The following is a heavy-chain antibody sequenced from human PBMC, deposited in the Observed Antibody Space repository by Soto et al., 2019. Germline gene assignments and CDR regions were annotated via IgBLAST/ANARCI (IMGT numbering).Heavy chain of an antibody. V-gene: IGHV1-18*01. D-gene: IGHD6-13*01. Sequence: QVQLVQSGAEVKKPGASVKVSCKASGYTFTSYGISWVRQAPGQGLEWMGWISAYNGNTNYAQKLQGRVTMTTDTSTSTAYRELRSLRSDDTDVYYCARYHGSSWYFSWFDHWGQGTLVIVSS. CDR3: ARYHGSSWYFSWFDH. J-gene: IGHJ5*02. CDR1: GYTFTSYG. CDR2: ISAYNGNT.